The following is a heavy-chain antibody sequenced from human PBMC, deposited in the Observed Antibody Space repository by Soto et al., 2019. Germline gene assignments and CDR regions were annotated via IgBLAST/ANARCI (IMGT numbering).Heavy chain of an antibody. CDR2: ISTDGSNQ. Sequence: QVQLVESGGGVVQPGRSLRLSCAASGFTFSSYVMHWVRQAPGKGLEWVTLISTDGSNQYYAESVKGRFTISRDNSKNTLYLQMKSLRAEDTAVYYCARDDSKTTDVDAWGQGTLDTVSS. J-gene: IGHJ4*02. V-gene: IGHV3-30-3*01. D-gene: IGHD4-17*01. CDR1: GFTFSSYV. CDR3: ARDDSKTTDVDA.